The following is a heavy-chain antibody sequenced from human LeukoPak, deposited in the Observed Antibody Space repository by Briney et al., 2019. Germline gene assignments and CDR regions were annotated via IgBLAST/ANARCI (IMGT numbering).Heavy chain of an antibody. V-gene: IGHV1-46*01. D-gene: IGHD6-6*01. Sequence: ASVSVSCKASGYIFTNYFMHWVRQAPGQGLEWMGIINPSDDSTSDAQKFQGRVTMTRDTSTSTVYMELSSLRSEDTAVYYCARGGADRTYYFDYWGQGTQVTVSS. CDR2: INPSDDST. CDR3: ARGGADRTYYFDY. J-gene: IGHJ4*02. CDR1: GYIFTNYF.